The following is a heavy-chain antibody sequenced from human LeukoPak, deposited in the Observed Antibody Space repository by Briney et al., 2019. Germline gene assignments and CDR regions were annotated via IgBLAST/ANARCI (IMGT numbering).Heavy chain of an antibody. CDR2: IWYDGSNK. D-gene: IGHD6-6*01. V-gene: IGHV3-33*01. CDR1: GFTFSSYG. Sequence: GGSLRLSCAASGFTFSSYGMHWVRQAPGKGLEWVAVIWYDGSNKYYADSVKGRFTISRDNSKNTLYLQMNSLRAEDTAVYYCARACSSSSCFYYMDVWGKGTTVTVSS. J-gene: IGHJ6*03. CDR3: ARACSSSSCFYYMDV.